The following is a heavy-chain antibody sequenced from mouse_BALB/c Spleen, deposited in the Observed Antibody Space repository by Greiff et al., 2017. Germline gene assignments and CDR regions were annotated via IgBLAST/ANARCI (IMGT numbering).Heavy chain of an antibody. Sequence: DVMLVESGGGLVQPGGSRKLSCAASGFTFSSFGMHWVRQAPEKGLEWVAYISSGSSTIYYADTVKGRFTISRDNPKNTLFLQMSSLRSEDTAMYYCATGGNYFDYWGQGTTLTVSS. V-gene: IGHV5-17*02. CDR2: ISSGSSTI. CDR3: ATGGNYFDY. J-gene: IGHJ2*01. CDR1: GFTFSSFG.